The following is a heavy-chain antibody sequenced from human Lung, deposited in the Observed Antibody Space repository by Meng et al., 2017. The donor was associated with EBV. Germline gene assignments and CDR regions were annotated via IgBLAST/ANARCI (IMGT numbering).Heavy chain of an antibody. D-gene: IGHD2-2*01. CDR3: ARDVVVPAALTVRIDY. CDR1: GYTFTSYA. CDR2: INGGNGKT. J-gene: IGHJ4*02. V-gene: IGHV1-3*01. Sequence: QVQLLQSGAEVKKPGDSVKVSCKASGYTFTSYAIHWVRQAPGQRLEWMGWINGGNGKTKYSQKFQGRVTITRDTSASTAYMELSSLRSEDTAVYYCARDVVVPAALTVRIDYWGQGTLVTVSS.